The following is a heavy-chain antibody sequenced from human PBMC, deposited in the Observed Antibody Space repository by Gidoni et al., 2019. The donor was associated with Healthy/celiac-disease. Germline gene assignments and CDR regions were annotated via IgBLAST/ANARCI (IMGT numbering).Heavy chain of an antibody. D-gene: IGHD2-15*01. CDR2: INPSGGST. J-gene: IGHJ6*02. CDR3: ATASYCSGGSCRYYYGMDV. Sequence: QVQLVQSGAEVKKPGASVKVSCKASGYTFTSYYMHWVRQAPGQGLEWMGIINPSGGSTSYAQKFQGRVTMTRDTYTSTVYMELSSLRSEDTAVYYCATASYCSGGSCRYYYGMDVWGQGTTVTVSS. V-gene: IGHV1-46*01. CDR1: GYTFTSYY.